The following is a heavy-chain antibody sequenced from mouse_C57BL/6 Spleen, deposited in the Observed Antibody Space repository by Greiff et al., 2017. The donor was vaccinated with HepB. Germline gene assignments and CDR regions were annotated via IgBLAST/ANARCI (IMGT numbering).Heavy chain of an antibody. CDR3: ARHRYDYDGYAMDY. V-gene: IGHV2-6-1*01. CDR1: GFSLTSYG. J-gene: IGHJ4*01. Sequence: QVQLKESGPGLVAPSQSLSITCTVSGFSLTSYGVHWVRQPPGKGLEWLVVIWSDGSTTYNSALKSRLSISKDNSKSQVFLKMNSLQTDDTAMYYCARHRYDYDGYAMDYWGQGTSVTVSS. CDR2: IWSDGST. D-gene: IGHD2-4*01.